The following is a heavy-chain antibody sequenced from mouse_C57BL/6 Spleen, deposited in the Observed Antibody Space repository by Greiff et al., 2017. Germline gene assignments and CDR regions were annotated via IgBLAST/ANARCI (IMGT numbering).Heavy chain of an antibody. V-gene: IGHV1-59*01. J-gene: IGHJ2*01. CDR3: ARDRGSVY. Sequence: QVQLQQPGAELVRPGTSVTLSCKASGYTFTSYWMHWVKQRPGQGLEWIGVIDPSDSYTNYNQKFKGKATLTVDTSSSTACMQLSSLTSEDSAVYYCARDRGSVYWSQGTTLTVAS. CDR2: IDPSDSYT. D-gene: IGHD1-3*01. CDR1: GYTFTSYW.